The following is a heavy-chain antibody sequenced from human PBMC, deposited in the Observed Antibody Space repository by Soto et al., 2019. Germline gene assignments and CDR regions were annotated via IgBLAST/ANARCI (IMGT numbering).Heavy chain of an antibody. Sequence: QVQLVQSGAEVKKPGASVKVSCKASGYTFTSYDINWVRQATGQGLEWMGWMNPNSGNTGYAQKFQGRVTMTRNTSISTAYMELSSLRSEDTAVYYCARVSRFALVYYYYMDVWGKGTTVTVSS. V-gene: IGHV1-8*01. D-gene: IGHD6-13*01. J-gene: IGHJ6*03. CDR2: MNPNSGNT. CDR3: ARVSRFALVYYYYMDV. CDR1: GYTFTSYD.